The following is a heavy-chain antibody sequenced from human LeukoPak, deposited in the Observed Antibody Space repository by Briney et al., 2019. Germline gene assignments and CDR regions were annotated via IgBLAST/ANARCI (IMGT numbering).Heavy chain of an antibody. J-gene: IGHJ5*02. Sequence: ASVKVSCKTSGYTFTDYYLHWVRQAPGQGLEWMGWINPNSGRTSSAQKFQGRVTMTRDTSIATVYMEVTWLTSDDTAIYYCARADRLNGGPYLIGPWGQGTLVTVSS. CDR1: GYTFTDYY. D-gene: IGHD2-21*01. CDR3: ARADRLNGGPYLIGP. V-gene: IGHV1-2*02. CDR2: INPNSGRT.